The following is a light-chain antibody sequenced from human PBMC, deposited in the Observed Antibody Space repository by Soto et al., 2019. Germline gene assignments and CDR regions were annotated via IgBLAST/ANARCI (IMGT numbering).Light chain of an antibody. J-gene: IGKJ1*01. CDR2: FAS. CDR1: QGIGDR. V-gene: IGKV1-12*01. CDR3: LHTFSFPRT. Sequence: DIQMTQSPSSVSASVGDRVTITCRASQGIGDRLAWYQQRPGKVPQLVVYFASTLPSGVPSRFSASGSGAEFILTINPLRAEDFATYYCLHTFSFPRTFGQGTKVEVK.